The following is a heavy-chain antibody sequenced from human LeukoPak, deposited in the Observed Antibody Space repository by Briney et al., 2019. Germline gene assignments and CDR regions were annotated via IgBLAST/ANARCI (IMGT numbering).Heavy chain of an antibody. CDR2: IYHSGST. Sequence: SETLSLTCAVSGGSISSSNWWSWVRQPPGKGLEWIGEIYHSGSTNYNPSLKSRVTISVDKSKNQFSLKLSSVTAADTAVYYCARALRLANDALDIWGQGTMVTVSS. CDR3: ARALRLANDALDI. V-gene: IGHV4-4*02. CDR1: GGSISSSNW. J-gene: IGHJ3*02.